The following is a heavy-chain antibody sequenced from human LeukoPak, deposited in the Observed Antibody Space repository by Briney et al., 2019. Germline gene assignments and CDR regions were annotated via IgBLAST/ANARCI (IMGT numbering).Heavy chain of an antibody. J-gene: IGHJ4*02. V-gene: IGHV1-18*01. CDR3: ARVGVDYYGSGSYYLFDY. CDR1: GYTFTSYG. CDR2: ISAYNGNT. Sequence: ASVKVSCKASGYTFTSYGISWVRQAPGQGLEWMGWISAYNGNTNYAQKLQGRVTMTTDTSTSTAYMELRSLRSDDTAVYYCARVGVDYYGSGSYYLFDYWGQGTLVTVSS. D-gene: IGHD3-10*01.